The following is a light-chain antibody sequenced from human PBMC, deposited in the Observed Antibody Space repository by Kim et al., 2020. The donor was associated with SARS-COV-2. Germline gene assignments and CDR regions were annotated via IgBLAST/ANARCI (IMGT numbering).Light chain of an antibody. V-gene: IGKV1-16*02. CDR1: QDISNY. CDR2: AAS. J-gene: IGKJ1*01. Sequence: SKGYGGTTTCRAIQDISNYLACFQQKPGKAPKSLIYAASSLQTGVPSKFSGSGSGTDFTLTISSLQPEDSGIYYCQQHITYPLTFGQGTKVAI. CDR3: QQHITYPLT.